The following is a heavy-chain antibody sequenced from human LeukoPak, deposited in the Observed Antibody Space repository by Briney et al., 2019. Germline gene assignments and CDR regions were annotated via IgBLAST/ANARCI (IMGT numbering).Heavy chain of an antibody. J-gene: IGHJ4*02. CDR2: IYTSGST. CDR3: ARESRNWNYGYFDY. Sequence: SETLSLTCTVSGGSISSYYWSWIRQPAGKGLEWIGRIYTSGSTNYNPSLKSRVTISVDTSKNQFSLKLSSVTAADTAVYYRARESRNWNYGYFDYWGQGTLVTVSS. D-gene: IGHD1-7*01. CDR1: GGSISSYY. V-gene: IGHV4-4*07.